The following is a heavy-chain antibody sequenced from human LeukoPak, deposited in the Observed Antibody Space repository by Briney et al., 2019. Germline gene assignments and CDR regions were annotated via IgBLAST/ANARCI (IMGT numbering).Heavy chain of an antibody. CDR3: ARLSITMVRGALDP. J-gene: IGHJ5*02. D-gene: IGHD3-10*01. V-gene: IGHV3-48*03. CDR2: ISSSGSTI. CDR1: GFSFSDAW. Sequence: GGSLRLSCAASGFSFSDAWMNWVRQAPGKGLEWVSYISSSGSTIYYADSVKGRFTISRDNAKNSLYLQMNSLRAEDTAVYYCARLSITMVRGALDPWGQGTLVTVSS.